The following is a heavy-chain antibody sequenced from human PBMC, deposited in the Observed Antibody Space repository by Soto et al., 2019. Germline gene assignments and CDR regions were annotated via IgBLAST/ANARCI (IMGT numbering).Heavy chain of an antibody. Sequence: GGSLRLSCAASGFTFSSYAMSWVRQAPGKGLEWVSAISGSGGSTYYADSVKGRFTISRDNSKNTLYLQMNSPRAEDTAVYYCAKDSTAAASYYYYYYMDVWGKGTTVTVSS. CDR3: AKDSTAAASYYYYYYMDV. CDR2: ISGSGGST. V-gene: IGHV3-23*01. CDR1: GFTFSSYA. J-gene: IGHJ6*03. D-gene: IGHD6-13*01.